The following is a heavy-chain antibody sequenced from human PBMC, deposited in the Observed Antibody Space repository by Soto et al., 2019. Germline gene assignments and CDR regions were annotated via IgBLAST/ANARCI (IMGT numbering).Heavy chain of an antibody. J-gene: IGHJ3*02. CDR1: GFTFSSYW. CDR3: AREIAAAEDAFDI. Sequence: EVQLVESGGGLVQPGGSLRLSCAASGFTFSSYWMSWVRQAPGKGLEWVANIKQDGSEKYYVDSVKGRFTISRDNAKNSLYLQMNSLRAEDKAVYYCAREIAAAEDAFDIWGQGTMVTVSS. CDR2: IKQDGSEK. D-gene: IGHD6-13*01. V-gene: IGHV3-7*05.